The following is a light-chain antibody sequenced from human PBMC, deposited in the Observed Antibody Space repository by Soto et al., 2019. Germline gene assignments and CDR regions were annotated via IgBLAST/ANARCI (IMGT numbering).Light chain of an antibody. V-gene: IGKV1-5*03. J-gene: IGKJ1*01. CDR1: QTISSW. CDR2: KAS. CDR3: QHYNSYSEA. Sequence: DIQMTQSPSTLSGSVVYRVTITFRASQTISSWLAWYQQKPGKAPKLLIYKASTLKSGVPSRFSGSGSGTEFTLNISSLQPDDFATYYCQHYNSYSEAFGQGTKVDI.